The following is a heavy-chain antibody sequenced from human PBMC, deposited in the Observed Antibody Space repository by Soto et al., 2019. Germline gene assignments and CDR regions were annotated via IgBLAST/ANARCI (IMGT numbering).Heavy chain of an antibody. V-gene: IGHV4-34*01. CDR2: INHSGST. D-gene: IGHD3-16*01. CDR1: GGSFSGYY. Sequence: SETLSLTCAVYGGSFSGYYWSWIRQPPGKGLEWIGEINHSGSTNYNPSLKSRVTISVDTSKNQFSLKLSSVTAADTAVYYCARGPGNPRGHWFDPWGQGTLVTVSS. J-gene: IGHJ5*02. CDR3: ARGPGNPRGHWFDP.